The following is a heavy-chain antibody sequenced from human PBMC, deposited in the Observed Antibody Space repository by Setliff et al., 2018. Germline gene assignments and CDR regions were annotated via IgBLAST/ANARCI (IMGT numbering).Heavy chain of an antibody. D-gene: IGHD7-27*01. CDR1: GLTLTSCC. V-gene: IGHV3-7*01. CDR3: VRDLHWGFDY. J-gene: IGHJ4*02. CDR2: IKEDGSEK. Sequence: PGGSLRLSCAASGLTLTSCCTNWVRQAPGKGLEWVANIKEDGSEKYFVHSVKGRCTFSRDNAKISPYLQMNSLRAEDTAVYYCVRDLHWGFDYWGLGTLVTVSS.